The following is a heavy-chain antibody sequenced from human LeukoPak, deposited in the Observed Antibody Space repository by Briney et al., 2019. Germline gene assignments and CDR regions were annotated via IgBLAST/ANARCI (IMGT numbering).Heavy chain of an antibody. V-gene: IGHV3-48*03. J-gene: IGHJ6*04. CDR2: IGSSDSTT. D-gene: IGHD3-10*02. CDR3: AELGITMIGGV. CDR1: GFTFSSYE. Sequence: GGSLRLSCVASGFTFSSYEMNWVRQAPGKGLEWLSYIGSSDSTTHYADSVKGRFTISRDNAKNSLYLQMNSLGAEDTAVYYCAELGITMIGGVWGKGTTVTISS.